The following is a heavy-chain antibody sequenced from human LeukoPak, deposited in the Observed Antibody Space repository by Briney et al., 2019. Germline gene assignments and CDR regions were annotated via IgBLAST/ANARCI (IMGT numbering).Heavy chain of an antibody. CDR3: AKSDFWSGPADYYYYYMDV. CDR2: ISGSGGST. Sequence: PGGSLRLSCAASGFTFSSYAMSWVRQAPGKGLEWVSAISGSGGSTYYADSVKGRFTISRDNSKNTLYLQMNSLRAEDTAVYYCAKSDFWSGPADYYYYYMDVWGKGTTVTVSS. D-gene: IGHD3-3*01. CDR1: GFTFSSYA. V-gene: IGHV3-23*01. J-gene: IGHJ6*03.